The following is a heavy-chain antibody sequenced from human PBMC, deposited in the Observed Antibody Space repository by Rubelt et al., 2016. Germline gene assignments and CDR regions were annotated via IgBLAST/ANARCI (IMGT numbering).Heavy chain of an antibody. D-gene: IGHD2-21*02. CDR1: GGSISSGGYY. CDR2: IYYSGST. V-gene: IGHV4-31*03. Sequence: QVQLQESGPGLVMPSQTLSLTCTVSGGSISSGGYYWSWIRQHPGKGLEWIGYIYYSGSTYYNPSLKSRVTISVDTSKNQFSLKLSSVTAAETAVYYCARSAGSIAYCGGDCYSGWFDPWGQGTLVTVSS. J-gene: IGHJ5*02. CDR3: ARSAGSIAYCGGDCYSGWFDP.